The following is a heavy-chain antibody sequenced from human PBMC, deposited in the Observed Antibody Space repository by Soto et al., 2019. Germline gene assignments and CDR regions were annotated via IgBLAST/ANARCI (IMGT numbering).Heavy chain of an antibody. Sequence: EVQLLESGGGLVQPGGSLRLSCAASGFTFSTYAMNWVRQAPGKGLEWVSAISGGGGSTYYADSVKGRFTISRDNSKNTLYLQMNSLRAEDTAVYYCARGTKDSSGYYYFPAEYFQHWGQGTLVTVSS. D-gene: IGHD3-22*01. CDR2: ISGGGGST. J-gene: IGHJ1*01. CDR3: ARGTKDSSGYYYFPAEYFQH. CDR1: GFTFSTYA. V-gene: IGHV3-23*01.